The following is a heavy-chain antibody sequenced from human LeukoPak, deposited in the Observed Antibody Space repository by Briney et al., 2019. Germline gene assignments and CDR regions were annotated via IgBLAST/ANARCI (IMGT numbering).Heavy chain of an antibody. V-gene: IGHV3-30*02. CDR3: AIETRALAYCGGDCDY. CDR1: GFSFTYG. CDR2: IRKDGSNV. D-gene: IGHD2-21*02. Sequence: GGSLRLSCAASGFSFTYGMHWVRQAPGKGLEWVTYIRKDGSNVYYAESVKGRFTISRDNSKNTLYLQMNSLRAEDTAVYYCAIETRALAYCGGDCDYWGQGTLVTVSS. J-gene: IGHJ4*02.